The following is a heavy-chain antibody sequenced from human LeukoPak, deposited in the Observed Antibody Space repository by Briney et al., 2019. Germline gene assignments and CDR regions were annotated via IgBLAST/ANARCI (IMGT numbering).Heavy chain of an antibody. CDR2: ISGSGGST. D-gene: IGHD6-19*01. V-gene: IGHV3-23*01. Sequence: PGGSLRLSCAASGFTFSSYAMSWVRQAPGKGLEWVSAISGSGGSTYYADSVKGRFTISRDNSKNTLYLQMNSLRAEDTAVYYYAKGRYSSGWFDYWGQGTLVTVSS. CDR3: AKGRYSSGWFDY. J-gene: IGHJ4*02. CDR1: GFTFSSYA.